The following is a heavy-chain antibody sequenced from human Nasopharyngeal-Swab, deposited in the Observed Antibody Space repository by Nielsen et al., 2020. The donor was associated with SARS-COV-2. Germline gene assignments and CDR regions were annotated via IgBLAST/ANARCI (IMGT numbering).Heavy chain of an antibody. D-gene: IGHD3-22*01. CDR3: ARGFGDSSGYQKGYFDY. CDR1: GGSFSGYY. J-gene: IGHJ4*02. CDR2: INHSGST. V-gene: IGHV4-34*01. Sequence: SETLSLTCAVYGGSFSGYYWSWIRQPPGKGLEWIGEINHSGSTNYNPSLKSRVTISVDTSKNHFSLKLSSVTAADTAVYYCARGFGDSSGYQKGYFDYWGQGTLVTVSS.